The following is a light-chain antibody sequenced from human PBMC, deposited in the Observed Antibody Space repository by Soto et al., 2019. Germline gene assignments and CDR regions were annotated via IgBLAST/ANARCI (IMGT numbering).Light chain of an antibody. CDR3: QQYNSWPPIT. J-gene: IGKJ5*01. Sequence: EIVMTQSPATLLVSPAERVALSWRAIQSVSTKLAWYQQKPGQDPRLLIWGASTSATGIPARFSGSSSWTELALTISSLHSEDYAAYSCQQYNSWPPITFGQGTRLEI. CDR2: GAS. V-gene: IGKV3-15*01. CDR1: QSVSTK.